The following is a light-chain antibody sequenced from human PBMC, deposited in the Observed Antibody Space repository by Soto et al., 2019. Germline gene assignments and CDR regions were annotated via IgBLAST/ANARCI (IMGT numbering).Light chain of an antibody. Sequence: EIVLTQSPGTLSLSPGERATLSCRASQSVSSSYLAWYQQKPDQAPRLXXYGASSRANGIPVRFSGSGSGTDLTLTISRLEPEDFAVYYCQQYGSSPRITFGQGTRLEIK. J-gene: IGKJ5*01. CDR1: QSVSSSY. V-gene: IGKV3-20*01. CDR3: QQYGSSPRIT. CDR2: GAS.